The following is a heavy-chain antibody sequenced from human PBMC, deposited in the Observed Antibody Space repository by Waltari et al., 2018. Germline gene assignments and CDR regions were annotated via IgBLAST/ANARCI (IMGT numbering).Heavy chain of an antibody. CDR2: IFSNDEK. V-gene: IGHV2-26*01. D-gene: IGHD5-18*01. J-gene: IGHJ6*03. CDR1: GFSLSNARMG. CDR3: ARIVDSYGYYSYYYMDV. Sequence: QVSLKESGPVLVKPTETLTLTCTVSGFSLSNARMGVSWIRQPPGKALEWLAHIFSNDEKSYSTSLRSRLTISKDTSKSQVVLTMTNMDPVETATYYCARIVDSYGYYSYYYMDVWGKGTTVTVSS.